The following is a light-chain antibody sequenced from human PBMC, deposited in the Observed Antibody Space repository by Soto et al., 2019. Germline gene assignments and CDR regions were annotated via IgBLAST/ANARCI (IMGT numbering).Light chain of an antibody. J-gene: IGKJ2*01. CDR3: QQYGSSPGT. V-gene: IGKV3-20*01. CDR2: GAS. Sequence: EIVLTQSPGTLSLSPGERVTLSCRASQSVNSSYLAWYQQKPGQTPRLLLYGASSRATGIPDRFSGSGSGTDFTLTISRLEAEHFAVYYCQQYGSSPGTFGQGTKLEIK. CDR1: QSVNSSY.